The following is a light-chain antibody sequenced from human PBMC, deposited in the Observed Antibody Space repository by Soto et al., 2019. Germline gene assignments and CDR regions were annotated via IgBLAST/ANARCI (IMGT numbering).Light chain of an antibody. CDR1: NIGAKV. J-gene: IGLJ2*01. CDR2: DDR. CDR3: QVWHSTSVRV. V-gene: IGLV3-21*02. Sequence: SYELTQPPSVSVAPGQTARITYGGNNIGAKVVHWYQQKKPGQAPVLVVFDDRARPSTIPERFSGSNSGNTATLTISRVEAGDEADYYCQVWHSTSVRVFGGGTKLTVL.